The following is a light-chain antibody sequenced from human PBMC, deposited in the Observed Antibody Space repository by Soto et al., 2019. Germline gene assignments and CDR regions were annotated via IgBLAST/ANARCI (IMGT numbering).Light chain of an antibody. CDR1: QSISYY. Sequence: DIQMTQSPSSLSASVGDRVTITRRASQSISYYLNWYQQKPGKAPKLLIYAASTLQSGVPSRFSGSGSGTDFTLTISSLQPEDFATYYCQQSYSTLWTFGQGTKVDIK. CDR2: AAS. V-gene: IGKV1-39*01. J-gene: IGKJ1*01. CDR3: QQSYSTLWT.